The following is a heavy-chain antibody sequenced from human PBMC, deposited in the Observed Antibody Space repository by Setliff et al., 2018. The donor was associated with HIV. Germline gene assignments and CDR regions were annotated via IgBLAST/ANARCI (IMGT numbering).Heavy chain of an antibody. Sequence: LSLTCTCSGDSITTNYWSWIRQPAGKGPEWIGRVNNNGNTNYNPCLKSRVTMSVDTSKNQFSLKMSSVTAADTAVYYCARESGSAYYYYYMDVWGKGTTVTVSS. CDR3: ARESGSAYYYYYMDV. V-gene: IGHV4-4*07. J-gene: IGHJ6*03. D-gene: IGHD1-26*01. CDR2: VNNNGNT. CDR1: GDSITTNY.